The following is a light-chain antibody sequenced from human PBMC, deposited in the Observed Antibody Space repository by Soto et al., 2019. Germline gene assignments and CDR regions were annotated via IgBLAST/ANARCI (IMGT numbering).Light chain of an antibody. J-gene: IGKJ1*01. Sequence: IVLTQSPGTLSMSPGERATLSCRASQSISSNYLAWYQPKPGQAPSLLIYGASSRATGIPDRCSGSGSGTDFPLTISRLEAEAFAVYYCQQYGSPPRTFGQGTKVEFK. CDR3: QQYGSPPRT. V-gene: IGKV3-20*01. CDR1: QSISSNY. CDR2: GAS.